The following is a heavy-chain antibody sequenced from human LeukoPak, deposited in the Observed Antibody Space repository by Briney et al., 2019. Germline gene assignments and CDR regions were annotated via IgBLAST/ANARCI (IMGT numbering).Heavy chain of an antibody. J-gene: IGHJ5*02. V-gene: IGHV5-51*01. CDR2: IYPGDSDT. CDR1: GYSFSTYW. CDR3: ARRGGGAEWIDP. Sequence: GESLKISCKGSGYSFSTYWIDWVRQMPGKGLEWMGIIYPGDSDTRYSPSFQGQVTISADKSINTAYLQWSSLEASDTAIYYCARRGGGAEWIDPWGQGTLVTVSS. D-gene: IGHD3-16*01.